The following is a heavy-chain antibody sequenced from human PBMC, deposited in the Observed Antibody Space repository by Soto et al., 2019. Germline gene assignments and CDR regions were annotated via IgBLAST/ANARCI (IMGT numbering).Heavy chain of an antibody. CDR3: ALTYCGGDCYSHYYYYYGMDV. CDR1: RTGDYY. Sequence: RTGDYYWSWIRQSPGKGLEWIGYISYSGRTYYNPSLKSRVTISVDTSKNQFSLKLSSVTAADTAVYYCALTYCGGDCYSHYYYYYGMDVWGQGTTVTVSS. CDR2: ISYSGRT. D-gene: IGHD2-21*02. V-gene: IGHV4-30-4*01. J-gene: IGHJ6*02.